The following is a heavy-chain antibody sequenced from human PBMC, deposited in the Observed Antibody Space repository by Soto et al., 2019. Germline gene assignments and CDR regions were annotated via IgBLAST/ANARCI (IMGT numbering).Heavy chain of an antibody. Sequence: EVQLVESGGGLVQPGGSLRLSCAASGFAFGSYWMHWVRQAPGKGLVWVSRISQDGTIATQADSVKGRFTISRDNAKNTLYLQMNSLRADDTAVYYCLRDPRHWNEFADQWGQGTLVTVSS. D-gene: IGHD1-1*01. CDR1: GFAFGSYW. V-gene: IGHV3-74*01. CDR2: ISQDGTIA. CDR3: LRDPRHWNEFADQ. J-gene: IGHJ4*02.